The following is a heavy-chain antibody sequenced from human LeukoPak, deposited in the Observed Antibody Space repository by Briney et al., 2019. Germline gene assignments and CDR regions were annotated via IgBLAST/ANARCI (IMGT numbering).Heavy chain of an antibody. CDR2: IYSGGST. D-gene: IGHD2-2*02. J-gene: IGHJ6*02. CDR3: ARDCSSTSCYNYGMDV. CDR1: GFTVSSNY. V-gene: IGHV3-66*01. Sequence: GGSLRLSCAASGFTVSSNYMSWVRQAPGKGLEWVSVIYSGGSTYYADSVKGRFTISRDNSKNTLYLQMNSLRAEDTAVYYCARDCSSTSCYNYGMDVWGQGTTVTVSS.